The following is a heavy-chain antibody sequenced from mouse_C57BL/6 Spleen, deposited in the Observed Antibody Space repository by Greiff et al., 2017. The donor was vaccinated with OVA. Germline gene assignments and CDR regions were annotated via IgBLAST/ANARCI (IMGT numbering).Heavy chain of an antibody. CDR2: INPNNGGT. CDR1: GYTFPDSN. J-gene: IGHJ3*01. Sequence: EVQLQQSGPELVKPGASVKMSCKASGYTFPDSNMHWVKQTHGKSLEWIGYINPNNGGTSYNQKFKGKATLTVNKSSSTAYMALRSLTSEDSAVYYCARSPHYDYDEGAWFAYWGQGTLVTVSA. CDR3: ARSPHYDYDEGAWFAY. D-gene: IGHD2-4*01. V-gene: IGHV1-22*01.